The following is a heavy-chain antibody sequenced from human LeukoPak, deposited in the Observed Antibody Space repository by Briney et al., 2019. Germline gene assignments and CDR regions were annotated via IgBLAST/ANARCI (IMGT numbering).Heavy chain of an antibody. V-gene: IGHV4-34*01. Sequence: SEILSLTCAVYGGSFSRYYWSWIRQPPGKGLEWIGEINHSESTNYNPSLKSRVTISVDTSKNQFSLKLSSVIAADTAVYYCARGYQLLWGGWFDPWGQGTLVTVSS. D-gene: IGHD2-2*01. J-gene: IGHJ5*02. CDR1: GGSFSRYY. CDR3: ARGYQLLWGGWFDP. CDR2: INHSEST.